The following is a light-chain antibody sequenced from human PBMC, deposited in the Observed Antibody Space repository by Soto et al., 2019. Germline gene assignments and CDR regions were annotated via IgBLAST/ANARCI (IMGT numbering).Light chain of an antibody. CDR1: QSISDT. CDR2: GAS. V-gene: IGKV3-15*01. CDR3: QQYDNWPWT. J-gene: IGKJ1*01. Sequence: EIVMTQSPATLSVSPGGRATLSCRASQSISDTLAWYQQKPGQAPRLLIYGASRRATCFPARFSGSGSGTDFTLTISSLQSEDFAVYYCQQYDNWPWTFGQGTKVEI.